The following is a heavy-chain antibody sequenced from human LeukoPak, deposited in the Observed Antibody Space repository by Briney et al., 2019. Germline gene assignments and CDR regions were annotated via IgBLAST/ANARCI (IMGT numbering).Heavy chain of an antibody. CDR1: GFTFSSYG. D-gene: IGHD5-12*01. V-gene: IGHV3-23*01. J-gene: IGHJ6*03. CDR3: AKLYSGYGYYYYMDV. Sequence: GTLRLSCAASGFTFSSYGMSWVRPAPGKGLEWVSATSGSGGSTYYADSVKGRFTISRDNSKNTLYLQMNSLRAEDTAVYYCAKLYSGYGYYYYMDVWGKGTTVTISS. CDR2: TSGSGGST.